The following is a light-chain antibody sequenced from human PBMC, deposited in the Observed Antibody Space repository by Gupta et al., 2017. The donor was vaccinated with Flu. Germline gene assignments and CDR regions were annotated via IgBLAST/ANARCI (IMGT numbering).Light chain of an antibody. CDR3: QHLNTYPFT. V-gene: IGKV1-9*01. CDR2: SVS. J-gene: IGKJ3*01. CDR1: QDISSD. Sequence: DIQLTQYPSCLSASVGDGVTMTCRASQDISSDLAWYQQRPGKAPDLLISSVSVLQSGVPSRFSGSGSGTEFTLTISSLQPEDFAIYYCQHLNTYPFTFGPGTTVDVK.